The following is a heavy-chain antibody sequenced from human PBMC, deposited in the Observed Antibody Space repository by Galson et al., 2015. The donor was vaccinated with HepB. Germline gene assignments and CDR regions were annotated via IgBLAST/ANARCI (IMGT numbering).Heavy chain of an antibody. D-gene: IGHD6-13*01. CDR1: GDSVSSTSAA. J-gene: IGHJ5*02. CDR2: TYYRSKWYN. Sequence: CAISGDSVSSTSAAWNWIRQSPSRGLEWLGRTYYRSKWYNDYAVSVKSRITINPDTSKNQFSLQLNSVTPEDTAVYYCARDTSSSWYRKNWFDPWGQGTLVTVSS. CDR3: ARDTSSSWYRKNWFDP. V-gene: IGHV6-1*01.